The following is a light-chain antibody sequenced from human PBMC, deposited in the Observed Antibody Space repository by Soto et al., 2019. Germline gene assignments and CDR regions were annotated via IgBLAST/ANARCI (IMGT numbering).Light chain of an antibody. Sequence: IPMTQSPSSLSAYVGDRVSLTCRASQSISRYVNWYQQKPGKDPNLLIYAASTLQGGFPSRFSGSGSETDFTLTIIRLEPKDSATYYCQHSFAPPPTFGHGTKVDIK. CDR3: QHSFAPPPT. CDR2: AAS. CDR1: QSISRY. V-gene: IGKV1-39*01. J-gene: IGKJ1*01.